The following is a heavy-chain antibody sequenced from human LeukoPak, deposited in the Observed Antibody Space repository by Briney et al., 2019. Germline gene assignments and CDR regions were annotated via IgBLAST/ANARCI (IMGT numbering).Heavy chain of an antibody. J-gene: IGHJ2*01. CDR1: GGSFNSYA. CDR3: ARSQPLAYFDL. CDR2: IIPIFGTA. Sequence: SVKVSRKASGGSFNSYAISWVRQAPGQGLEWMGGIIPIFGTANYAQKFQGRVTITADKSTNTAYMELSSLRSEDTAVYYCARSQPLAYFDLWGRGTLVTVSS. V-gene: IGHV1-69*06.